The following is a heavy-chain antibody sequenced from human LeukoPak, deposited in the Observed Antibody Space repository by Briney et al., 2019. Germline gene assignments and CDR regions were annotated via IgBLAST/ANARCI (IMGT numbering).Heavy chain of an antibody. V-gene: IGHV3-48*02. CDR1: GFTFSSYN. D-gene: IGHD6-13*01. Sequence: PGGSLRLSCAASGFTFSSYNMNWVRQAPGKGLEWVSYISSSSGTIYCADSVKGRFTISSDNAKNSLYLQMDSLRDEDTAVYYCAGIPAVGTLLVEYFHHWGQGTLVTVSS. J-gene: IGHJ1*01. CDR2: ISSSSGTI. CDR3: AGIPAVGTLLVEYFHH.